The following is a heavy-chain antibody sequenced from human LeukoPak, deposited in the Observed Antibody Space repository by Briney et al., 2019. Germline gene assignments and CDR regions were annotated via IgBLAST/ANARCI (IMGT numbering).Heavy chain of an antibody. CDR2: INPNSGGT. J-gene: IGHJ4*02. V-gene: IGHV1-2*02. Sequence: GASVKVSCKASGYTFTGYYMHWVRQAPGQGLEWMGWINPNSGGTNYAQKFQGRVTMTRDTSISTAYMELSRLRSDDTALYYCARGSAADSEDFDYWGQGTLVTVSS. D-gene: IGHD6-13*01. CDR3: ARGSAADSEDFDY. CDR1: GYTFTGYY.